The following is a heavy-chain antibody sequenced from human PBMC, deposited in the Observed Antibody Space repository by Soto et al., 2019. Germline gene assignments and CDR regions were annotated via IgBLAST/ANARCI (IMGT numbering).Heavy chain of an antibody. V-gene: IGHV1-69*13. D-gene: IGHD3-22*01. CDR2: IIPIFGTA. CDR1: GGTFSSYA. J-gene: IGHJ3*02. CDR3: ARPVPYYDSSGYYLDAFDI. Sequence: GASVKVCCKASGGTFSSYAISWVRQAPGRGLEWMGGIIPIFGTANYAQKFQGRVTITADESTSTAYMELSSLRSEDTAVYYCARPVPYYDSSGYYLDAFDIWGQGTMVTVSS.